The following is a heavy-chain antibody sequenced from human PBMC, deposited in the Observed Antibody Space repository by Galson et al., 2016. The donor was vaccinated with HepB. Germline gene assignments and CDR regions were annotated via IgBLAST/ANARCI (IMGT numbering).Heavy chain of an antibody. CDR1: GFTFSSSA. D-gene: IGHD4/OR15-4a*01. J-gene: IGHJ4*02. CDR2: ISGSGGGS. Sequence: SLRLSCAASGFTFSSSAMNWVRQAPGKGLEWVSVISGSGGGSYYADSVKGRFTISRDNSNNTLYLQMNSLTAEDTAVYYCVKNVFRTMVLGAFVSWGQGTLVTVSS. V-gene: IGHV3-23*01. CDR3: VKNVFRTMVLGAFVS.